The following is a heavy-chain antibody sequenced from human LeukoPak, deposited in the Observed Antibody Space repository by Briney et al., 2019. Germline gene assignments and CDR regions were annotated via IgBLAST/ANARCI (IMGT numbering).Heavy chain of an antibody. CDR1: GGSFSGYY. D-gene: IGHD6-13*01. V-gene: IGHV4-34*01. CDR3: ARGQDSRRFDY. J-gene: IGHJ4*02. CDR2: INHSGST. Sequence: PSETLSLTRAVYGGSFSGYYWSWIRQPPGKGLEWIGEINHSGSTNYNPSLKSRVTISVDTSKNQFSLKLSSVTAADTAVYYCARGQDSRRFDYWGQGTLVTVSS.